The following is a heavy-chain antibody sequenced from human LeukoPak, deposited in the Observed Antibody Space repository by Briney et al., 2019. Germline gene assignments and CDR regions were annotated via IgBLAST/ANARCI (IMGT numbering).Heavy chain of an antibody. CDR3: ARDAGLLETGQVNRFDP. D-gene: IGHD1-26*01. Sequence: GASVKVSCKASRYIFTDYYLHWVRQAPGQGLEWVGWINPNSGGTNYAQKFQGRVTMTRDTSISTAYMQLTRLRSDDTAVYYCARDAGLLETGQVNRFDPWGQGTLVTASS. CDR1: RYIFTDYY. CDR2: INPNSGGT. V-gene: IGHV1-2*02. J-gene: IGHJ5*02.